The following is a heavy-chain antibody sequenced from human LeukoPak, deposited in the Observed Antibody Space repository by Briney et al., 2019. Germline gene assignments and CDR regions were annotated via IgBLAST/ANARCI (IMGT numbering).Heavy chain of an antibody. CDR2: VSGSGGST. Sequence: GGSLRLSCAASGFTFSSYAMSWVRQAPGKGLEWVSAVSGSGGSTYYADSVKGRFTISRDNSKNTLYLQMNSLRAEDTAVYYCAKDPYYYDSSGYCWGQGTLVTVSS. CDR1: GFTFSSYA. CDR3: AKDPYYYDSSGYC. V-gene: IGHV3-23*01. D-gene: IGHD3-22*01. J-gene: IGHJ4*02.